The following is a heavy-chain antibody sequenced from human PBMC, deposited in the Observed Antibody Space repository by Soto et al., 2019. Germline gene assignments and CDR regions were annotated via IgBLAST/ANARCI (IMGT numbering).Heavy chain of an antibody. Sequence: PSETLSLTCTVSGGSISSYYWSWIRQPPGKGLGWIGCIYYSGSTNYNPSLKSRVTISVDTSKNQFSLKLSSVTAADTAVYYCARVWGGAYDFWGQGTMVTVSS. V-gene: IGHV4-59*01. CDR2: IYYSGST. CDR1: GGSISSYY. J-gene: IGHJ3*01. CDR3: ARVWGGAYDF. D-gene: IGHD3-10*01.